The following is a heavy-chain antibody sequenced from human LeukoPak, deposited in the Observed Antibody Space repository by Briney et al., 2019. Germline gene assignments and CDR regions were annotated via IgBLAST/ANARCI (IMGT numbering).Heavy chain of an antibody. D-gene: IGHD2-2*01. CDR3: ARERIVVVPAATPGVYYYYYGMDV. J-gene: IGHJ6*02. V-gene: IGHV1-46*01. CDR2: INPSGSST. CDR1: GYTFTSYY. Sequence: ASVKVSCKASGYTFTSYYMHWVRQAPGQGLEWMGIINPSGSSTSYAQKFQGRVTMTRDTSTSTVYMELSSLRSEDTAVYYCARERIVVVPAATPGVYYYYYGMDVWGQGTTVTVSS.